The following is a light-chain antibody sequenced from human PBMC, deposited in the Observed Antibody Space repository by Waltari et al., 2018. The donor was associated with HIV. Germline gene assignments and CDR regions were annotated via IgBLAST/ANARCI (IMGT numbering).Light chain of an antibody. CDR1: NIGSKS. Sequence: SYVLTQPPSVSVAPGQTARFTCGGNNIGSKSVHWYQQKPGQAPWLVLFDDSDRPSGIPERFSGSNSGNTATLTSSRVEAGDEADYYCQVWDSSSDVVFGGGTKLTVL. CDR3: QVWDSSSDVV. J-gene: IGLJ2*01. CDR2: DDS. V-gene: IGLV3-21*02.